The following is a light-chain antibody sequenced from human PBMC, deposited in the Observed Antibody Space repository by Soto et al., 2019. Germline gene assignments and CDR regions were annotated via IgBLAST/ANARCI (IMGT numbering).Light chain of an antibody. J-gene: IGKJ5*01. CDR1: RSVSNY. Sequence: EIVLTQSPATLSLSPGDSATLSCRARRSVSNYLSWSQQKPGQAPRLXXDNXSSRPTDSPARLSGSGSGTDFTLTISSLEPEDFALYYCQQRSNWTSTFGQGTRLEIK. V-gene: IGKV3-11*01. CDR3: QQRSNWTST. CDR2: NXS.